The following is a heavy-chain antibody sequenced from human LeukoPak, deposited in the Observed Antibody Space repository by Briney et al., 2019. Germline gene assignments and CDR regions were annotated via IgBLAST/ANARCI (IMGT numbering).Heavy chain of an antibody. CDR2: ISGSGGST. J-gene: IGHJ4*02. V-gene: IGHV3-23*01. D-gene: IGHD3-3*01. Sequence: GGSLRLSCAASGFTFSSYGMHWVRQAPGKGLEWVSAISGSGGSTYYADSVKGRFTISRDNSKNTLYLQMNSLRAEDTAVYYCAKLTYYDFWSGYPDWGQGTLVTVSS. CDR3: AKLTYYDFWSGYPD. CDR1: GFTFSSYG.